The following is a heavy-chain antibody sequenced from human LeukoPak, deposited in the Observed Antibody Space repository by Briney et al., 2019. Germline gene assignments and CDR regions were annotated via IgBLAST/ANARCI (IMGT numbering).Heavy chain of an antibody. Sequence: GASVKVSCKASGYTFTSYGISWVRQAPGQGLEWMGWISAYNGNTNYAQKIQGRVTMTTDTSTSTAYMELRSLRSDDTAVYYCAGVLGFGELLGFDYWGQGTLVTVSS. J-gene: IGHJ4*02. D-gene: IGHD3-10*01. CDR3: AGVLGFGELLGFDY. CDR1: GYTFTSYG. CDR2: ISAYNGNT. V-gene: IGHV1-18*01.